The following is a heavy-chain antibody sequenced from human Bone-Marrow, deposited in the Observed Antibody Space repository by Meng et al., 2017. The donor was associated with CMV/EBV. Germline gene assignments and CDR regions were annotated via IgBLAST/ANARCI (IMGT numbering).Heavy chain of an antibody. Sequence: SVKVSCKASGGTFSSYAISWVRQAPGQGLEWMGGIIPIFGTANYAQKFQGGVTITTDESASTAYMALRSRRSEETAVYYCARGRYCSSTSCYLSWLDDWGQGTLVTVSS. CDR2: IIPIFGTA. V-gene: IGHV1-69*05. J-gene: IGHJ5*02. CDR3: ARGRYCSSTSCYLSWLDD. CDR1: GGTFSSYA. D-gene: IGHD2-2*01.